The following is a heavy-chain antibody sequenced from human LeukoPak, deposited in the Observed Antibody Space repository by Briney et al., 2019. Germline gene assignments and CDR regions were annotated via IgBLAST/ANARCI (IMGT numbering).Heavy chain of an antibody. D-gene: IGHD3-22*01. Sequence: PGGSLRLSCAASGFTFSSYSMNWVRQAPGQGLEWVSSISSSSGYIWYVDSVKGRFTISRANAKNSLYLQMNSLRAEDTAVYYCARGRDVYYDSSDIWGQGTMVTVSS. CDR2: ISSSSGYI. V-gene: IGHV3-21*01. J-gene: IGHJ3*02. CDR3: ARGRDVYYDSSDI. CDR1: GFTFSSYS.